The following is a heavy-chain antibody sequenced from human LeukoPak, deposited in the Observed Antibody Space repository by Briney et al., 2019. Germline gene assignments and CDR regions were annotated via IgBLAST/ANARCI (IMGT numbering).Heavy chain of an antibody. CDR1: GFTFSSYG. J-gene: IGHJ3*02. Sequence: PGGSLRLSCAASGFTFSSYGMHWVRQAPGNGLEWVAVIWYDGSNKYYADSVKGRFTISRDNSKNTLYLQMNSLRAEDTAVYYCARAVFQLWDAFDIWGQGTMVTVSS. V-gene: IGHV3-33*01. CDR3: ARAVFQLWDAFDI. D-gene: IGHD5-18*01. CDR2: IWYDGSNK.